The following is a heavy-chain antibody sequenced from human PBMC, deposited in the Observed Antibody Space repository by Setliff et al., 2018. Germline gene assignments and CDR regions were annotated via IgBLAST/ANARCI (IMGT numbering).Heavy chain of an antibody. CDR3: ARGGDYYCLDY. D-gene: IGHD3-22*01. J-gene: IGHJ4*02. CDR2: MNPNSGST. Sequence: ASVKVSCKTSGYDFNGHDINWVRQATGQGLEWIGWMNPNSGSTGFAQKFQGRVTLTRDITIYTAYMELSGLTSEDAAVYYCARGGDYYCLDYWGLGTLVTFSS. V-gene: IGHV1-8*01. CDR1: GYDFNGHD.